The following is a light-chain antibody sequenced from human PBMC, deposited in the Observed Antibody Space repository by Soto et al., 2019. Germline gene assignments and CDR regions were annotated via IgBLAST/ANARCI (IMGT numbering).Light chain of an antibody. CDR2: GAS. Sequence: ETVMTQSPATLSVSPGEGATLSCRASQSVSSNLAWYQQRPGQTPRLLVYGASIRATGMSARFSGSGSGTEITLTISSLQSEDFALYYCQQYNDWPHTFGGGTKVEIK. CDR3: QQYNDWPHT. V-gene: IGKV3-15*01. CDR1: QSVSSN. J-gene: IGKJ4*01.